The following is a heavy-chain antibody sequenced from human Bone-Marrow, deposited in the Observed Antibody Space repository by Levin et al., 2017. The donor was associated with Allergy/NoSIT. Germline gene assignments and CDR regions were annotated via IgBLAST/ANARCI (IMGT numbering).Heavy chain of an antibody. Sequence: GESLKISCAASGFTFSSYAMSWVRQAPGKGLEWVSAISGSGGSTYYADSVKGRFTISRDNSKNTLYLQMNSLRAEDTAVYYCAKDAQAVAGKAFDYLGQGTLVTVSS. D-gene: IGHD6-19*01. V-gene: IGHV3-23*01. CDR2: ISGSGGST. CDR3: AKDAQAVAGKAFDY. J-gene: IGHJ4*02. CDR1: GFTFSSYA.